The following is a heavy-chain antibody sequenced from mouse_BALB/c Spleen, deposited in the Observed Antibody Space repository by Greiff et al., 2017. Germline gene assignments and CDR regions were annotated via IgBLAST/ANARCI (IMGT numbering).Heavy chain of an antibody. Sequence: EVMLVESGGDLVKPGGSLKLSCAASGFTFSSYGMSWVRQTPDKRLEWVATISSGGSYTYYPDSVKGRFTISRDNARNILYLQMSSLRSEDTAMYYCARGFYFDYWGQGTTLTVSS. J-gene: IGHJ2*01. CDR1: GFTFSSYG. V-gene: IGHV5-6*01. CDR2: ISSGGSYT. CDR3: ARGFYFDY.